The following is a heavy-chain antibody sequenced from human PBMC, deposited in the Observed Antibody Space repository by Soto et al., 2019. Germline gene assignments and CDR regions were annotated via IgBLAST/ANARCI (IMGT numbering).Heavy chain of an antibody. Sequence: QLQQWGAGLLKPSETLSLTCVVSGGSFSTYYYNWIRPSPGKGLEWIGEINHSGSNNYSPSLKSRVTMSLDTSKNQFSLKLTSVTAADTAVYYCARGGSNDWQVAFDIWGQGTMVTVSS. CDR2: INHSGSN. D-gene: IGHD3-9*01. V-gene: IGHV4-34*01. CDR3: ARGGSNDWQVAFDI. J-gene: IGHJ3*02. CDR1: GGSFSTYY.